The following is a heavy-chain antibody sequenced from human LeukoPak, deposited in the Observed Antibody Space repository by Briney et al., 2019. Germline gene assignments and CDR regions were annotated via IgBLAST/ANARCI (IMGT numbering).Heavy chain of an antibody. J-gene: IGHJ6*03. CDR2: IYTSGST. CDR3: ARYTRIAVAGDYYCYMDV. V-gene: IGHV4-4*07. Sequence: KSSETLSLTCTVSGGSISSYYWSWIRQPAGKGLEWIGRIYTSGSTNYNPSLKSRVTMSVDTSKNQFSLKLSSVTAADTAVYYCARYTRIAVAGDYYCYMDVWGKGTTVTVSS. CDR1: GGSISSYY. D-gene: IGHD6-19*01.